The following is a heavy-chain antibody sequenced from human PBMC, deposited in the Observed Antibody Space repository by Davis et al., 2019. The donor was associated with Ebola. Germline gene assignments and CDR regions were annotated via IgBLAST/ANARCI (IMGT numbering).Heavy chain of an antibody. CDR2: FGTSGDT. V-gene: IGHV3-23*01. CDR3: AKGGSGWPSDYSYGMGV. Sequence: GGSLRLSCAASGFIFRSYVMSWVRQAPGKGLEWVSTFGTSGDTYYADSVKGRFTISRDNSKNTLYLQMNSLTVEDTAVYYCAKGGSGWPSDYSYGMGVWGKGTTVTVSS. CDR1: GFIFRSYV. D-gene: IGHD6-19*01. J-gene: IGHJ6*04.